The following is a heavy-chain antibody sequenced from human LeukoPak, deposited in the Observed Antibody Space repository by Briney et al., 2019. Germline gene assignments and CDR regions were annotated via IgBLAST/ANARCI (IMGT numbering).Heavy chain of an antibody. CDR1: GGTFSSYA. J-gene: IGHJ5*02. CDR3: ARARAIFGVVSWFDP. Sequence: SVKVSCTASGGTFSSYAISWVRQAPGQGLEWMGGIIPIFGTANYAQKFQGRVTITADKSTSTAYMELSSLRSEDTAVYYCARARAIFGVVSWFDPWGQGTLVTVSS. CDR2: IIPIFGTA. V-gene: IGHV1-69*06. D-gene: IGHD3-3*01.